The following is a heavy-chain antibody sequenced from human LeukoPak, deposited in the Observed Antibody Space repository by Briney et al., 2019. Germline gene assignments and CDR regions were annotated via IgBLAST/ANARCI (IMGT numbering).Heavy chain of an antibody. J-gene: IGHJ3*02. CDR2: MNPNSGNT. CDR1: VYTFTSYD. V-gene: IGHV1-8*01. Sequence: ASVKVSFKASVYTFTSYDINWVRQATGQGLEWMGWMNPNSGNTGYAQKLQGRVTMTRNTYISTAYMELSSLRSEAAAVYYCARSFISPETQDAFDIWGQGTMVTVSS. CDR3: ARSFISPETQDAFDI. D-gene: IGHD3-3*02.